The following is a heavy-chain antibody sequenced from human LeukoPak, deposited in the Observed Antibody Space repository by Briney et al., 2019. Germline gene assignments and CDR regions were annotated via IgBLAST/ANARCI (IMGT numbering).Heavy chain of an antibody. CDR3: AKQLTGAIRNFDH. D-gene: IGHD7-27*01. Sequence: GGSLRLSCAASGFTFSSYAMTWVRQAPGAGLEWVSSVGGSGSPTYYADSVKGRFTISRDNSKNTLFLQMNSLRAEDTVIYYCAKQLTGAIRNFDHWGQGTLVTVSS. CDR2: VGGSGSPT. J-gene: IGHJ4*02. V-gene: IGHV3-23*01. CDR1: GFTFSSYA.